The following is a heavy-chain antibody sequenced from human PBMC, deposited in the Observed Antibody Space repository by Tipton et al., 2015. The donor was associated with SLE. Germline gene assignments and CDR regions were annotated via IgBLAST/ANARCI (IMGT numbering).Heavy chain of an antibody. CDR2: ITWNGDNV. V-gene: IGHV3-9*01. J-gene: IGHJ4*02. Sequence: SLRLSCAASGFAFDSYSMHLVRQGPGKGLEWVSGITWNGDNVAYVDSVKGRFTISRDNAKNSLYLQMDSLRPEDTALYYCAKDVASLGIAAAGLDYWGQGSLVIVS. CDR3: AKDVASLGIAAAGLDY. D-gene: IGHD6-13*01. CDR1: GFAFDSYS.